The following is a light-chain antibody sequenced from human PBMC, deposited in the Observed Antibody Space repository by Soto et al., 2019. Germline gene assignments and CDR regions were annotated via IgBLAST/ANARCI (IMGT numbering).Light chain of an antibody. V-gene: IGKV1-5*01. CDR2: DAS. CDR1: QSISSW. CDR3: QQYNSDSL. Sequence: DIQMTQSPSTLSASVGDRVTITCRASQSISSWLAWYQQKPGKAPKLLIYDASSLESGVPSRFSGSGSGTEFTLTISSLHPDDFATYYCQQYNSDSLLGQGTMVEIK. J-gene: IGKJ1*01.